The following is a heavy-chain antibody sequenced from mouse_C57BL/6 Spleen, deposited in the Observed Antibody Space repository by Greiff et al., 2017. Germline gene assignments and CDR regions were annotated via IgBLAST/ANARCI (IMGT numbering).Heavy chain of an antibody. CDR1: GFTFSSYG. J-gene: IGHJ2*01. Sequence: EVHLVESGGDLVKPGGSLKLSCAASGFTFSSYGMSWVRQTPDKRLEWVATISSGGSYTYYPDSVKGRFTISRDNAKNTLYLQMSSLKSEDTAMYYCARRELGYFDYWGQGTTLTVSS. D-gene: IGHD4-1*01. CDR2: ISSGGSYT. CDR3: ARRELGYFDY. V-gene: IGHV5-6*01.